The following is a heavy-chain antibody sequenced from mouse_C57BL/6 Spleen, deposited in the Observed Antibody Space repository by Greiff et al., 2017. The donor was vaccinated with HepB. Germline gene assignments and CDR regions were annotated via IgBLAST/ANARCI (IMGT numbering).Heavy chain of an antibody. CDR2: IWTGGGT. CDR3: ARKTFADYYGSSYWYFDV. CDR1: GFSLTSYA. Sequence: QVQLKESGPGLVAPSQSLSITSTVSGFSLTSYAISWVRQPPGKGLEWLGVIWTGGGTNYNSALKSRLSISKDNSKSQVFLKMNSLQTDDTARYYCARKTFADYYGSSYWYFDVWGTGTTVTVSS. J-gene: IGHJ1*03. D-gene: IGHD1-1*01. V-gene: IGHV2-9-1*01.